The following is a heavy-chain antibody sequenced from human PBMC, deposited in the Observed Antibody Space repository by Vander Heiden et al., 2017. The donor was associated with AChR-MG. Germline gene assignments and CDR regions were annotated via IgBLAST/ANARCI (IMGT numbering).Heavy chain of an antibody. D-gene: IGHD6-19*01. CDR3: ARRPGGSGGGYDY. Sequence: QAQLAQSAAEVMKPGASVTVSCKASGYTFTSYGIRWVRQAPGQGLGWMGWISAYKGNTNYAQKLQGRVTMTTDTSTSTAYMELRSLGSDDTAVYYCARRPGGSGGGYDYWGQGTLVTVSS. CDR2: ISAYKGNT. V-gene: IGHV1-18*01. J-gene: IGHJ4*02. CDR1: GYTFTSYG.